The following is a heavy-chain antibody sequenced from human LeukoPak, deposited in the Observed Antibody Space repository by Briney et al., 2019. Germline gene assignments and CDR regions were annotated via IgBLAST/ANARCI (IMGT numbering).Heavy chain of an antibody. CDR2: IRSKANSYAT. J-gene: IGHJ4*02. CDR1: GFTFSGSA. CDR3: ILTRSPDYDFWSGYLDY. D-gene: IGHD3-3*01. Sequence: QPGGSLRLSCAASGFTFSGSAMHWVRQASGKGPEWVGRIRSKANSYATAYAASVKGRVAISRDDSKNTAYLQMNSLKTEDTAVYYCILTRSPDYDFWSGYLDYWGQGTLVTVSS. V-gene: IGHV3-73*01.